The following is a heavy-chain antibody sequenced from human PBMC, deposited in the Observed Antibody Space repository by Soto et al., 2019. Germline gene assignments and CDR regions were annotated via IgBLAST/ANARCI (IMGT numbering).Heavy chain of an antibody. V-gene: IGHV3-21*01. CDR1: GFTFSSYS. J-gene: IGHJ6*03. CDR3: ARVRTAMVIGSIHDYYYYYMDV. D-gene: IGHD5-18*01. Sequence: GGSLRLSCAASGFTFSSYSMNWVRQAPGKGLEWVSSISSSSSYIYYADSVKGRFTISRDNAKNSLYLQMNSLRAEDTAVYYCARVRTAMVIGSIHDYYYYYMDVWGKGTTVTVSS. CDR2: ISSSSSYI.